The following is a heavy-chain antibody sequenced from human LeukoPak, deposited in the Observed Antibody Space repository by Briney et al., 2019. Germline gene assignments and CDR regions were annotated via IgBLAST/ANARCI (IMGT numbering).Heavy chain of an antibody. CDR1: GYTFTSYG. D-gene: IGHD3-10*01. V-gene: IGHV1-18*01. Sequence: ASVKVSCKASGYTFTSYGISWVRQAPGQGLEWMGWISAYNGNTNYAQKLQGRVTMTTDTSTSTAYKELRSLRSDDTAVYYCARDYGSGSYYTVYWGQGTLVTVSS. CDR3: ARDYGSGSYYTVY. J-gene: IGHJ4*02. CDR2: ISAYNGNT.